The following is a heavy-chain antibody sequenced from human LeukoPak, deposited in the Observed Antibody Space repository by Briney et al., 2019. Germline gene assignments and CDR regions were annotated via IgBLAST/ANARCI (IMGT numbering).Heavy chain of an antibody. V-gene: IGHV3-7*01. Sequence: GGSLRLSCAASGFSFSSYWMSWVRQAPGKGLEWVANIKQDGSEKYYVDSVKGRFTISRDNAKNSLYLQMNSLRAEDTAVYYCAREYSSSSLDYWGQGTLVTVSS. CDR2: IKQDGSEK. CDR3: AREYSSSSLDY. D-gene: IGHD6-6*01. J-gene: IGHJ4*02. CDR1: GFSFSSYW.